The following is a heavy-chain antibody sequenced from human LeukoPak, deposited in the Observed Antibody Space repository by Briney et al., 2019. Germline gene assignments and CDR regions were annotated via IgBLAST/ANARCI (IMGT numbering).Heavy chain of an antibody. CDR3: AKELIAARRVMGY. D-gene: IGHD6-6*01. Sequence: GGSLRLSCAASGFTFSSYDMHWVRQAPGKGLEWVAFIRYDGSNKYYADSVKGRFTISRDNSKNTLYLQMNSLRAEDTAVYYCAKELIAARRVMGYWGQGTLVTVSS. CDR2: IRYDGSNK. J-gene: IGHJ4*02. CDR1: GFTFSSYD. V-gene: IGHV3-30*02.